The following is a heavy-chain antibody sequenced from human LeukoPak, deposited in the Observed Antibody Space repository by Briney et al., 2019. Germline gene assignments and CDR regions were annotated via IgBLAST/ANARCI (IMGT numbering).Heavy chain of an antibody. CDR3: ARAYGDSNYHYYGMDV. CDR2: IYSAGNT. CDR1: GFTVSSIY. J-gene: IGHJ6*02. Sequence: PGGSLRLPCAASGFTVSSIYMTWVRQAAGKGLEWVSLIYSAGNTYYADSVKGRFTISRDNSQNTLYLQLNSLRGEDTAVYYCARAYGDSNYHYYGMDVWGQGTTVTVSS. V-gene: IGHV3-53*01. D-gene: IGHD4-17*01.